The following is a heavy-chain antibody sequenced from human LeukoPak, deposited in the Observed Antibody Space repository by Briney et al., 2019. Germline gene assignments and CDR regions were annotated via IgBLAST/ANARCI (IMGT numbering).Heavy chain of an antibody. V-gene: IGHV3-7*01. CDR2: IKQDGSEK. D-gene: IGHD3-3*01. J-gene: IGHJ4*02. CDR1: GFTFSSYW. Sequence: GGSLRLSCAASGFTFSSYWMSWVRQAPGKGLEWVANIKQDGSEKYYVDSVKGRFTISRDNAKNSLYLQMNSLRAEDTAVYYCARASIRFLEWLLGYWGQGTLVTVSS. CDR3: ARASIRFLEWLLGY.